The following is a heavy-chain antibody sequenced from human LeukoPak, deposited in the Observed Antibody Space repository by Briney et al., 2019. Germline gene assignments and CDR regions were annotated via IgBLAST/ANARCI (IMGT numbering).Heavy chain of an antibody. Sequence: GESLKISCKGSGYSFTSYWICWVRQMPGKGLEWMGIIYPGDSDTRYSPSFQGQVTISADKSISTAYLQWSSLKASDTAMYYCARFLAAAGRSIDYWGQGNLVTVSS. CDR2: IYPGDSDT. D-gene: IGHD6-13*01. V-gene: IGHV5-51*01. CDR1: GYSFTSYW. J-gene: IGHJ4*02. CDR3: ARFLAAAGRSIDY.